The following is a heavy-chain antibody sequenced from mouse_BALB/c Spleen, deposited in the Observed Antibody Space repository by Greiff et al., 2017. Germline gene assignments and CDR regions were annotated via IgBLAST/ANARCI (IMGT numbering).Heavy chain of an antibody. Sequence: DVHLVESGGGLVQPGGSLKLSCAASGFTFSSYTMSWVRQTPEKRLEWVAYISNGGGSTYYPDTVKGRFTISRDNAKNTLYLQMSSLKSEDTAMYYCARVYYRYYFDYWGQGTTLTVSS. J-gene: IGHJ2*01. D-gene: IGHD2-14*01. CDR3: ARVYYRYYFDY. CDR2: ISNGGGST. CDR1: GFTFSSYT. V-gene: IGHV5-12-2*01.